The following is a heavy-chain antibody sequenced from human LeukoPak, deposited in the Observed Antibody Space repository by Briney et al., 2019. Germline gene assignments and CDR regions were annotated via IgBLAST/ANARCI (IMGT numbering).Heavy chain of an antibody. CDR3: ARDWGEYCSSTSCFIPLADYYFDY. J-gene: IGHJ4*02. D-gene: IGHD2-2*01. CDR2: IGAGGTFT. Sequence: GGSLRLSCTASGFTFSSYAMNWVRQAPGKGLEWVSGIGAGGTFTYYADSVKGRFTIFRDNSRNTLYLQMNSLRAEDTAVYYCARDWGEYCSSTSCFIPLADYYFDYWGQGTLVTVSS. V-gene: IGHV3-23*01. CDR1: GFTFSSYA.